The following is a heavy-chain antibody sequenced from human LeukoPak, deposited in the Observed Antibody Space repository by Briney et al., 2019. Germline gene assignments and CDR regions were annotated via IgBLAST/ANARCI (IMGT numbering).Heavy chain of an antibody. V-gene: IGHV3-23*01. D-gene: IGHD6-19*01. CDR2: VVGNGGTT. CDR3: AKARLSTGWAYNDY. J-gene: IGHJ4*02. Sequence: GGSLRLSCAASGFTFVNYAMSWVRQAPGMGLEWVSAVVGNGGTTFYADSVKGRFTISRDNSKNTVYLQINSLRGEDTAVYYCAKARLSTGWAYNDYWGQGALVTVSS. CDR1: GFTFVNYA.